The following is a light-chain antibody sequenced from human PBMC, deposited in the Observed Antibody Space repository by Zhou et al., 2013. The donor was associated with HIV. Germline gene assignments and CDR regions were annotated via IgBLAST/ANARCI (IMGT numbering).Light chain of an antibody. CDR3: QKYNSAPQT. Sequence: DIQMTQSPSSLSASVGDRVTITCRASRAIYNYLAWYQLKPGKVPKLLIYAASTLQSGVPSRFSGSGSGTDFTLTISSLQPEDVATYYCQKYNSAPQTFGQGTKVEIK. J-gene: IGKJ1*01. V-gene: IGKV1-27*01. CDR1: RAIYNY. CDR2: AAS.